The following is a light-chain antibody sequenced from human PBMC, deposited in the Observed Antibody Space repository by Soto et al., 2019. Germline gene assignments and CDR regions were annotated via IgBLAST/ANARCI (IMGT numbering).Light chain of an antibody. CDR3: HQYNSWPRGT. Sequence: EIMMTQSPGTLSVSPGEGATLYCTASQSVNLTLAWYQQKPGQPPRLLLYGASTRAAGIPVRFRGSGSGTEFTLTISSLQSEDSAVYYCHQYNSWPRGTFGPGTKVEIK. V-gene: IGKV3-15*01. CDR2: GAS. CDR1: QSVNLT. J-gene: IGKJ3*01.